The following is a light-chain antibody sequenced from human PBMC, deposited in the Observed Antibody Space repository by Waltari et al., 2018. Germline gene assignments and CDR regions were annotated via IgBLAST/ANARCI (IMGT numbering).Light chain of an antibody. J-gene: IGLJ1*01. CDR2: NHD. CDR1: YSTGGTDN. CDR3: AAWDGSLSGYV. Sequence: QSVLTQPPSAAANPEHRVTISCSGSYSTGGTDNDCWYQQLPATAPRLLIYNHDVRPSGVSDRFSGSKSGTSAFLAISGLRSEDEADYYCAAWDGSLSGYVFGIGTKVTVL. V-gene: IGLV1-47*01.